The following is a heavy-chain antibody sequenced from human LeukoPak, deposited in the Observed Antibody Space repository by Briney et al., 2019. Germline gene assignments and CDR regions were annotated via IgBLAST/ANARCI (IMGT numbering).Heavy chain of an antibody. Sequence: GGSLRLSCAASGFTFSSYSMNWVRQAPGKGLEWVSEIYSDGRTYYAASVKGRFSISRDNSKNTVYLQMNSLRAEDTAVYYCARDLREHGVFDIWGQGTMVTVSS. CDR1: GFTFSSYS. CDR3: ARDLREHGVFDI. J-gene: IGHJ3*02. CDR2: IYSDGRT. V-gene: IGHV3-53*01. D-gene: IGHD1-26*01.